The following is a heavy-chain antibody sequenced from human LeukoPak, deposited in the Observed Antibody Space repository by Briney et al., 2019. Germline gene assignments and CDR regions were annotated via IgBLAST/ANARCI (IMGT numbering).Heavy chain of an antibody. CDR1: GGSISSSSYY. Sequence: PSETLSLTCTVSGGSISSSSYYWGWIRQPPGKGLEWIGSIYYSGSTYYNPSLKSRVTISVDTSKNQFSLKLSSVTAADTAVYYCARGDTRLTAFDYWGQGTLVAVSS. CDR2: IYYSGST. D-gene: IGHD2-21*02. V-gene: IGHV4-39*07. J-gene: IGHJ4*02. CDR3: ARGDTRLTAFDY.